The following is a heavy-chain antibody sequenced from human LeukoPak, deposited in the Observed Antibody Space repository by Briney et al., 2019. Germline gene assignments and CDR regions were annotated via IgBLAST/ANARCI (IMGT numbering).Heavy chain of an antibody. CDR1: GGSISSSSYH. V-gene: IGHV4-39*01. J-gene: IGHJ4*02. CDR2: IYYSGST. CDR3: ARLGQWLDIDY. Sequence: SETLSLTCTVSGGSISSSSYHWGWIRQPPGKGLEWIGSIYYSGSTYYNPSLKSRVTISVDTSKNQFSLKLSSVTAADTAVYYCARLGQWLDIDYWGQGTLVTVSS. D-gene: IGHD6-19*01.